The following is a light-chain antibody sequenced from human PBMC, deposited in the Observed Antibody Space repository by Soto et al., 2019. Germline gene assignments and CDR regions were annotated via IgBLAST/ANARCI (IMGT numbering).Light chain of an antibody. J-gene: IGKJ4*01. Sequence: IQLTQSPSSLSASVGDRVTITCRASQGISSYLAWYQQQPGKAPKLLIYAASTLQSGVPSRFRGSGSGTGFTLTISSLQPEDFATYFCQQLNSYPLTFGGGTKVDIK. CDR2: AAS. CDR3: QQLNSYPLT. CDR1: QGISSY. V-gene: IGKV1-9*01.